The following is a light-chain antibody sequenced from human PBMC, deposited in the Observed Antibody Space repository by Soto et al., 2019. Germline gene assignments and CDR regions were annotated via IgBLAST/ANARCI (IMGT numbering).Light chain of an antibody. CDR2: EVT. V-gene: IGLV2-14*01. Sequence: QSVLTQSASVSGSPGQSITISCTGTRSDVGGYNYVSWFQHHPGKAPKLMIFEVTNRPSGVSNRFSGSKSGNTASLTISGLQAEDEADYYCSSFTSSNPWVFGGGTKLTVL. CDR1: RSDVGGYNY. J-gene: IGLJ3*02. CDR3: SSFTSSNPWV.